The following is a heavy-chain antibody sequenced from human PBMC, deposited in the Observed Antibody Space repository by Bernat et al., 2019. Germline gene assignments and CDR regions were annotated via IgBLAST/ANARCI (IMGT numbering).Heavy chain of an antibody. D-gene: IGHD2-2*01. Sequence: QVQLQESGPGLVKPSETLSLTCTVSGGSISSYYWSWIRQPPGKGLEWIGYIYYSGSTNYNPSLKSRVTISVDTSKNQFSLKLSSVTAADTAVYYCARLGYCSSTSCYAQEGVDYWGQGTLVTVSS. V-gene: IGHV4-59*08. CDR3: ARLGYCSSTSCYAQEGVDY. J-gene: IGHJ4*02. CDR1: GGSISSYY. CDR2: IYYSGST.